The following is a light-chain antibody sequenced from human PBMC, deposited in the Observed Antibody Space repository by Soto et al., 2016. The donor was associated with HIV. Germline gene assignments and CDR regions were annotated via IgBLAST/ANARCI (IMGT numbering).Light chain of an antibody. J-gene: IGKJ2*01. CDR1: QGISNS. Sequence: DIQMTQSPSSLSASVGDRVTITCRASQGISNSLAWYQQKPGKAPKLLLYGVSKLESGVPFRFSGSGSGTDYTLTISSLQPEDFATYYCQQYYNTPLYTFGQGTKVEIK. CDR3: QQYYNTPLYT. CDR2: GVS. V-gene: IGKV1-NL1*01.